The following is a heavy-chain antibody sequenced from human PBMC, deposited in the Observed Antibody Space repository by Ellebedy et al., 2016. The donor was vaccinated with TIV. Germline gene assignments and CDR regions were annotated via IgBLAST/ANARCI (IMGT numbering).Heavy chain of an antibody. J-gene: IGHJ6*02. CDR3: ARDYESYGMDV. CDR1: GFTFSSYS. Sequence: GGSLRLSCAASGFTFSSYSMNWVRQAPGKGLEWVSAISGSGGSTYYADSVKGRFTISRDNSKNTLYLQMNSLRAEDTAVYYCARDYESYGMDVWGQGTTVTVSS. D-gene: IGHD3-3*01. V-gene: IGHV3-23*01. CDR2: ISGSGGST.